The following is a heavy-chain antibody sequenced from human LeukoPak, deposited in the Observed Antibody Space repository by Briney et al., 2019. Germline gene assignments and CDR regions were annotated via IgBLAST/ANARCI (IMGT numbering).Heavy chain of an antibody. CDR3: ASSLRKDYYYYGMDV. CDR2: IIPILGIA. V-gene: IGHV1-69*04. J-gene: IGHJ6*02. CDR1: GGTFSSYA. Sequence: GASVKVSCKASGGTFSSYAISWVRQAPGQGLEWMGRIIPILGIANYAQKFQGRVTITADKSTSTAYMELSSLRSEDTAVYYCASSLRKDYYYYGMDVWGQGTTVTVSS.